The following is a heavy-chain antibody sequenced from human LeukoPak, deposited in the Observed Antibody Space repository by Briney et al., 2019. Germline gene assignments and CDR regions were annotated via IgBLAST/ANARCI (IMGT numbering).Heavy chain of an antibody. J-gene: IGHJ4*02. V-gene: IGHV4-34*01. CDR3: VSDTATVDY. D-gene: IGHD5-18*01. CDR1: GGSFSGYY. Sequence: SETLSLTCAVYGGSFSGYYWSWIRQPPGKGLEWIGEINHSGSTNYNPSLKSRVTTSVDMSKNQFSLKLSSVTAADTAVYYCVSDTATVDYWGQGTLVTVSS. CDR2: INHSGST.